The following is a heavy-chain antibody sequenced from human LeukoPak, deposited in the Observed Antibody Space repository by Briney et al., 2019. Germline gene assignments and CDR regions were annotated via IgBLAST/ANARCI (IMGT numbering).Heavy chain of an antibody. V-gene: IGHV3-21*01. D-gene: IGHD2-21*01. Sequence: GGSLRLSCAASGFTFSSYSMNWVRQAPGKGLEWVSSISSSSSYIYYADSVRGRFTISRDNAKNSLYLQMNSLRAEDTAVYYCARHLFAVSGPQFDYWGQGTLVTVSS. CDR1: GFTFSSYS. CDR2: ISSSSSYI. CDR3: ARHLFAVSGPQFDY. J-gene: IGHJ4*02.